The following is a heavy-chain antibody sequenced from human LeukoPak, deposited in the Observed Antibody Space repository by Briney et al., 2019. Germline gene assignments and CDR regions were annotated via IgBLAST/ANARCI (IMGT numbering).Heavy chain of an antibody. CDR1: GFTFSSYG. J-gene: IGHJ3*02. CDR3: AKDMNYYDSSGYLLEAFDI. D-gene: IGHD3-22*01. Sequence: PGGTLRLSCAASGFTFSSYGMSWVRQAPGKGLEWVSAISGSGGSTYYADSVKGRFTIPRDNSKNTLYLQMNSLRAEDTAVYYCAKDMNYYDSSGYLLEAFDIWGQGTMVTVSS. V-gene: IGHV3-23*01. CDR2: ISGSGGST.